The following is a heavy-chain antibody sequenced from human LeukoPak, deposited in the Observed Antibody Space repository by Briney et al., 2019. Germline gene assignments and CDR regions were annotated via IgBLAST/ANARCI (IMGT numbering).Heavy chain of an antibody. Sequence: PGGSLRLSCAASGFTFSSYSMNWVRQAPGKGLEWVSSISSSSSYIYYADSVKGRFTISRDNAKNSLYLQMNSLRAEDTAVYYCARGLESSGYYSYYYHGMDVWGQGTTVTVSS. CDR2: ISSSSSYI. V-gene: IGHV3-21*01. CDR1: GFTFSSYS. D-gene: IGHD3-22*01. CDR3: ARGLESSGYYSYYYHGMDV. J-gene: IGHJ6*02.